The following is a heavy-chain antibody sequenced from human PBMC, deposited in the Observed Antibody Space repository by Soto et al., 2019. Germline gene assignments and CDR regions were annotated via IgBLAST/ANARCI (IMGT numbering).Heavy chain of an antibody. CDR3: ARGAGYTIRWYVGWCEF. Sequence: QVKLVQSGAEVKKPGASVKVSCKASGYTFTSYGISWVRQAPGQGLEWMGWISAYNGNTNYAQKLQDRVTMTTDTATSTAYMGLLRVSSEETAGYFGARGAGYTIRWYVGWCEFWGQGTL. D-gene: IGHD6-19*01. J-gene: IGHJ1*01. CDR2: ISAYNGNT. CDR1: GYTFTSYG. V-gene: IGHV1-18*01.